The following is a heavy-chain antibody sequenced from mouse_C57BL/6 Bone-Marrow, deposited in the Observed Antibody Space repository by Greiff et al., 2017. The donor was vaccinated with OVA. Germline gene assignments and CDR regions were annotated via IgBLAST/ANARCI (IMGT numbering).Heavy chain of an antibody. CDR1: GYTFTDYY. D-gene: IGHD4-1*01. Sequence: QVQLKESGAELVRPGASVKLSCKASGYTFTDYYINWVKQRPGQGLEWIARIYPGSGNTYYNEKFKGKATLTAEKSSSTAYMQLSSLTSEDSAVYFCARWIDWDYFDDWGQGTTLTVSS. CDR3: ARWIDWDYFDD. J-gene: IGHJ2*01. V-gene: IGHV1-76*01. CDR2: IYPGSGNT.